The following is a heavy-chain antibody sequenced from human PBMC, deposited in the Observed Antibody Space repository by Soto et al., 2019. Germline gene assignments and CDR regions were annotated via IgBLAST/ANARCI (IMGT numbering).Heavy chain of an antibody. CDR3: ARVGDGQIGELLPPDY. V-gene: IGHV3-30-3*01. D-gene: IGHD3-10*01. J-gene: IGHJ4*02. Sequence: GGSLRLSCAASGFTFSSYAMHWVRQAPGKGLEWVAVISYDGSNKYYADSVKGRFTISRDNSKNTLYLQMNSLRAEDTAVYYCARVGDGQIGELLPPDYWGQGTLVTVSS. CDR1: GFTFSSYA. CDR2: ISYDGSNK.